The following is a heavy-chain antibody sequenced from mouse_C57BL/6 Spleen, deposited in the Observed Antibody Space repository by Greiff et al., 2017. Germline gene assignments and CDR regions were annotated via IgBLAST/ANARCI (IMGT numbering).Heavy chain of an antibody. CDR1: GFTFSDYG. Sequence: EVHLVESGGGLVKPGGSLKLSCAASGFTFSDYGMHWVRQAPEKGLEWVAYIGSGSSTIYYADTVKGRFTISRDNAKNTLFLQITSLRSEDTAMYYCASANYAMDYWGQGTSVTVSS. J-gene: IGHJ4*01. CDR3: ASANYAMDY. CDR2: IGSGSSTI. V-gene: IGHV5-17*01.